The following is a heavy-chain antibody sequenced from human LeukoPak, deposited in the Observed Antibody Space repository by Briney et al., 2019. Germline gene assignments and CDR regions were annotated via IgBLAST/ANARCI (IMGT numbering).Heavy chain of an antibody. Sequence: GGSLRLSCAASGFTFSSYGMHWVRQAPGKGLEWVAVISYDGSNKYYADSVKGRFTISRDSFKNTLYLQMNSLRPEDTAVYYCAKEGDYYGSGSYRDGFDIWGQGTRATVSS. J-gene: IGHJ3*02. CDR2: ISYDGSNK. D-gene: IGHD3-10*01. CDR3: AKEGDYYGSGSYRDGFDI. CDR1: GFTFSSYG. V-gene: IGHV3-30*18.